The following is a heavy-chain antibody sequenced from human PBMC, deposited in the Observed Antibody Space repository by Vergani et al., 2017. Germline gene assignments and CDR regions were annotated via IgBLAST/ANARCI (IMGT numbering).Heavy chain of an antibody. CDR2: IWYDGTNK. J-gene: IGHJ4*02. CDR1: GFTFSSYG. D-gene: IGHD3-22*01. Sequence: QVQLVESGGGVVQPGRSLRLSCAASGFTFSSYGMHWVRQAPGKGLEWVAVIWYDGTNKYYADSVKGRFTISRDNSKTTLYLQMNSLRAEDTAVYYCARDGTDIFVSSSDYSHLLYYWGQGILVTVSS. CDR3: ARDGTDIFVSSSDYSHLLYY. V-gene: IGHV3-33*01.